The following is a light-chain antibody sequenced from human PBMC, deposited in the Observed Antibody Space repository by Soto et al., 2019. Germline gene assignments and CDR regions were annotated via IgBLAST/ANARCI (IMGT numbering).Light chain of an antibody. V-gene: IGLV4-69*01. J-gene: IGLJ2*01. Sequence: QLVLTQSPSASASLGASVKLTCTLSSGHSNYAIAWHQQQSEKGPRYLMKLNSDGSHSKGDGIPDRFSGYSSGAERYLTISSIQSEDEADYYCQTWGSGIVVFGGGTKLTVL. CDR2: LNSDGSH. CDR3: QTWGSGIVV. CDR1: SGHSNYA.